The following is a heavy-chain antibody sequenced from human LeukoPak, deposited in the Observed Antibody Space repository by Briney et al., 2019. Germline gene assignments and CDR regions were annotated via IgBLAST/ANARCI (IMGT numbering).Heavy chain of an antibody. J-gene: IGHJ4*02. CDR3: ARDTQNLGEFPDY. CDR2: ISSSSSYI. D-gene: IGHD3-10*01. V-gene: IGHV3-21*01. Sequence: PGESLRLSCAASGFTFSSYSMNWVRQAPGKGLEWVSSISSSSSYIYYADSVKGRFTISRDNAKNSLYLQMNSLRAEDTAVYYCARDTQNLGEFPDYWGRGTLVTVSS. CDR1: GFTFSSYS.